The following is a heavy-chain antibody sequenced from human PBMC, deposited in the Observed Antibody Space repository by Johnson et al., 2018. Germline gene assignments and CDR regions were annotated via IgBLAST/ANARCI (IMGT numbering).Heavy chain of an antibody. J-gene: IGHJ6*03. CDR3: AKDGAPRYCSSTSCPNYYYYYMDV. V-gene: IGHV3-30*18. D-gene: IGHD2-2*01. CDR2: ISYDGSNK. CDR1: GFTFSSYG. Sequence: QVQLGQSGGGVVQPGRSLRLSCAASGFTFSSYGMHWVRQAPGKGLEWVAVISYDGSNKYYADSVKGRFTISRDNSKNTLYLQMNSLRAEDTAVYYCAKDGAPRYCSSTSCPNYYYYYMDVWGKGTTVTVSS.